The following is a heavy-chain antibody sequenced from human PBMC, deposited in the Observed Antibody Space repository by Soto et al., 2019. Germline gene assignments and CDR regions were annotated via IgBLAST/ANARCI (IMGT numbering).Heavy chain of an antibody. Sequence: GGFLILSCAASGFHFSCYSMSWVRQTPGKGLEWVSAISGSGGSTYYADSVKGRFTISRDNSKNTLYLQMNSLRAEDTAVYYCAKDRPMHKTTVTSDAFDIWGQGTMVTVSS. CDR2: ISGSGGST. V-gene: IGHV3-23*01. J-gene: IGHJ3*02. CDR1: GFHFSCYS. CDR3: AKDRPMHKTTVTSDAFDI. D-gene: IGHD4-17*01.